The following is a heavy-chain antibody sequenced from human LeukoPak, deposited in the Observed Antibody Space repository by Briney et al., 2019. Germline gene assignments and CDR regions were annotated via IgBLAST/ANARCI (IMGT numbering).Heavy chain of an antibody. D-gene: IGHD6-19*01. V-gene: IGHV1-69*01. CDR3: ARAAGLSLHIAVAGTWWFDP. CDR1: GGTFSSYA. Sequence: SVKVSCKASGGTFSSYAISWVRQAPGQGLEWMGGIIPIFGTANYAQKFQGRVTITADESTSTAYMELSRLRSDDTAVYYCARAAGLSLHIAVAGTWWFDPWGQGTLVTVSS. J-gene: IGHJ5*02. CDR2: IIPIFGTA.